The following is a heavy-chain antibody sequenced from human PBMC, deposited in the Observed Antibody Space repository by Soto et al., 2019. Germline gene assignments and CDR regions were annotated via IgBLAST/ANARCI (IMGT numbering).Heavy chain of an antibody. V-gene: IGHV3-30*18. CDR2: ISYDGSNK. CDR1: GFTFSSYG. CDR3: AKAPKPTLDDFWSGSNYYYYGMDV. D-gene: IGHD3-3*01. Sequence: GGSLRLSCAASGFTFSSYGMHWVRQAPGKGLEWVAVISYDGSNKYYADSVKGRFTISRDNSKNTLYLQMNSLRAEDTAVYYCAKAPKPTLDDFWSGSNYYYYGMDVWGQGTTVTVSS. J-gene: IGHJ6*02.